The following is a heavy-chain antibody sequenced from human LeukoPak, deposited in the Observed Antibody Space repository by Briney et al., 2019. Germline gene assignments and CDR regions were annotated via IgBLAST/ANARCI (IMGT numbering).Heavy chain of an antibody. CDR3: ARVGRAQAFDY. V-gene: IGHV4-34*01. CDR1: GGSFSGNY. CDR2: INRGGDT. Sequence: SETLSLTCAVYGGSFSGNYWTWIRQPPGKGLEWIGEINRGGDTNYNPSLKSRVTMSVDTSKNQFSLKLSSVTAADTAVYYCARVGRAQAFDYWGQGTLVTVSS. D-gene: IGHD2-15*01. J-gene: IGHJ4*02.